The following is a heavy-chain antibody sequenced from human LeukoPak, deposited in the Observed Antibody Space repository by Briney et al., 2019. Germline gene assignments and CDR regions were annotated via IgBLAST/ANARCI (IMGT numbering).Heavy chain of an antibody. Sequence: SETXSLTCTVSGGSISSSSYHWGWIRQPPGKGLEWIGYIYYSGSTNYNPSLKSRVTISVDTSKNQFSLKLSSVTAADTAVYYCAREDDSSGYPSRSFDYWGQGTLVTVSS. D-gene: IGHD3-22*01. V-gene: IGHV4-61*01. CDR1: GGSISSSSYH. J-gene: IGHJ4*02. CDR2: IYYSGST. CDR3: AREDDSSGYPSRSFDY.